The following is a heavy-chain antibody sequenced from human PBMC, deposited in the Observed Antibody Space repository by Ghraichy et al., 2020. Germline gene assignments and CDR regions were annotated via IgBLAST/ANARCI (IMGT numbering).Heavy chain of an antibody. CDR2: IYHSGST. Sequence: SQTLSLTCAVSGGSISSGGYSWSWIRQPPGKGLEWIGYIYHSGSTYYNPSLKSRVTISVDRSKNQFSLKLSSVTAADTAVYYCARAGAYESWFGELVYNWFDPWGQGTLVTVSS. D-gene: IGHD3-10*01. J-gene: IGHJ5*02. CDR1: GGSISSGGYS. CDR3: ARAGAYESWFGELVYNWFDP. V-gene: IGHV4-30-2*01.